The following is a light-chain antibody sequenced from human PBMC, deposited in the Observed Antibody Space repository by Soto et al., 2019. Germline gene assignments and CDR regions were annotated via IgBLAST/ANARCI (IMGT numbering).Light chain of an antibody. CDR2: GAS. CDR1: QSVSGC. CDR3: HHFVTTQTWT. V-gene: IGKV3-20*01. Sequence: AFNLALPILCLCPGERATLSCRASQSVSGCLAWYQQKPGQAPRLLIYGASSRATGVPDRFSGGGSGTDFTLTISRREPEDFAVCYCHHFVTTQTWTFGQGTKVDIK. J-gene: IGKJ1*01.